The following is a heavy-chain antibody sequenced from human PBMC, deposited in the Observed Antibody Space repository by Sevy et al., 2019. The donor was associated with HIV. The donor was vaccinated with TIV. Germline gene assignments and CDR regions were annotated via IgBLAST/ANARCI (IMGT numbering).Heavy chain of an antibody. Sequence: GGSLRLSCAASGFTFSDYGMQWVRQAPGKGLEWVAVIWYDGSNKYYAESVKGRFTISRDNSKNTLYVQMNSLRAEDTAVYYCARDKLLPVMITMVRGALSYYFDYWGQGTLLTVSS. J-gene: IGHJ4*02. D-gene: IGHD3-10*01. CDR3: ARDKLLPVMITMVRGALSYYFDY. V-gene: IGHV3-33*01. CDR2: IWYDGSNK. CDR1: GFTFSDYG.